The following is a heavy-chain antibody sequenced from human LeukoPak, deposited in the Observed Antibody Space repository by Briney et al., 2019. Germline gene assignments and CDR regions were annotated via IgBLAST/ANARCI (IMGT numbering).Heavy chain of an antibody. J-gene: IGHJ4*02. CDR2: INPNSGGA. CDR1: GYTFIGYY. CDR3: ASQSLRNFDY. Sequence: ASVKVSCKASGYTFIGYYMHCVRPAPGQGLEWMGWINPNSGGANYAQMFQGRVTMTRDKSISTAYMELSRLRSDDTTVYYCASQSLRNFDYWGQGTLVTVSS. V-gene: IGHV1-2*02. D-gene: IGHD5/OR15-5a*01.